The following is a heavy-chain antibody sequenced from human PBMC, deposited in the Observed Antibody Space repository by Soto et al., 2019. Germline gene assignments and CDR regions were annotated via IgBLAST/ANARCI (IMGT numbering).Heavy chain of an antibody. CDR1: GVSINTYY. D-gene: IGHD6-25*01. J-gene: IGHJ5*02. CDR3: ARGRHWLDH. V-gene: IGHV4-59*01. CDR2: IYYSGST. Sequence: HVQLQESGPGLVKPSETLSLTYTVSGVSINTYYWSWIRQPPGKAPEWIGYIYYSGSTNYNPSLMSRVPISVDTSKSHFSLKLSSVTAADTAVYYCARGRHWLDHWGQGTLVTVSS.